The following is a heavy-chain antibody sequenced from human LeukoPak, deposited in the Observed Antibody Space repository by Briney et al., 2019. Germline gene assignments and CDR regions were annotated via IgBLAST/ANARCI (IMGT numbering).Heavy chain of an antibody. J-gene: IGHJ4*02. CDR3: ARVSSVAPLGY. CDR2: ISSSSSYI. Sequence: GGSLRLSCAASGFTFSSYSMNWVRQAPGEGLEWVSSISSSSSYIYYADSVKGRFTISRDNAKNSLYLQMNSLRAEDTAVYYCARVSSVAPLGYWGQGTLVTVSS. V-gene: IGHV3-21*01. D-gene: IGHD7-27*01. CDR1: GFTFSSYS.